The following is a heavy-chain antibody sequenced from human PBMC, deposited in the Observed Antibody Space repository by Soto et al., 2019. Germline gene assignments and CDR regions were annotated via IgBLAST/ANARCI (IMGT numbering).Heavy chain of an antibody. CDR3: ARPRSSGRNYYGMDV. CDR1: GYSFTSYW. D-gene: IGHD6-25*01. V-gene: IGHV5-10-1*01. CDR2: IDPSDSYT. J-gene: IGHJ6*02. Sequence: PGESLKISCKGSGYSFTSYWISWVRQMPGKSLEWMGRIDPSDSYTNYSPSFQGHVTISADKSISTAYLQWSSLKASDTAMYYCARPRSSGRNYYGMDVWAQGTTVTVSS.